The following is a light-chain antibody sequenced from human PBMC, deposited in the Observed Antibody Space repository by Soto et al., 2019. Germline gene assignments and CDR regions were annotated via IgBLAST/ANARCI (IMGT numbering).Light chain of an antibody. J-gene: IGKJ4*01. CDR2: AAS. Sequence: DIQMTQSPSLLSASVGDRVTITCRASQAISSDLAWFQQKPGKAPNSLIYAASSLRSGVPSRFSGSGSGTDFTLTISSLQPEDFTTYYCQQYNTYPLTFGGGTKVEIK. CDR3: QQYNTYPLT. CDR1: QAISSD. V-gene: IGKV1-16*01.